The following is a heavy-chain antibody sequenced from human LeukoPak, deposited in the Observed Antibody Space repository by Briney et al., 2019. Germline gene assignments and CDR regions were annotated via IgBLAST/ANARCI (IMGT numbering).Heavy chain of an antibody. CDR2: ISGSGGTT. CDR3: AKDLRITMIVVVTYDAFDI. V-gene: IGHV3-23*01. D-gene: IGHD3-22*01. CDR1: GFTFNNYA. Sequence: PGGSLRLSCAASGFTFNNYAMSWVRQAPGKGLEWVSAISGSGGTTYYADSVKGRFTFSRDNSKNTLYLQMNSLRAEDTAVYYCAKDLRITMIVVVTYDAFDIWGQGTMVTVSS. J-gene: IGHJ3*02.